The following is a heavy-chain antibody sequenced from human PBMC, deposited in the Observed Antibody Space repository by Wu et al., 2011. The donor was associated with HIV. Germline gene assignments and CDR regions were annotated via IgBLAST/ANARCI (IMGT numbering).Heavy chain of an antibody. CDR3: ARDGSNWGTDNWFDP. D-gene: IGHD7-27*01. CDR2: INPNSGGT. CDR1: GYTFTGYY. V-gene: IGHV1-2*02. Sequence: QVQLVQSGAEVKKPGASVKVSCKASGYTFTGYYMHWVRQAPGQGLEWMGWINPNSGGTNYAQKFQGRLTISADASTETVYMELNTLTPEDTATYYCARDGSNWGTDNWFDPWGQGTLVLVSS. J-gene: IGHJ5*02.